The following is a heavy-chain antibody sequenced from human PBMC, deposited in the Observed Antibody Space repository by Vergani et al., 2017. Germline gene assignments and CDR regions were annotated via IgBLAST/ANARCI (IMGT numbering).Heavy chain of an antibody. CDR3: ARNYDFWSGYHPGWYFDL. D-gene: IGHD3-3*01. V-gene: IGHV3-48*01. CDR1: GFTFSSYS. Sequence: EVQLVESGGGLVQPGGSLRLSCAASGFTFSSYSMNWVRQAPGKGLEWVSYISSSSSTIYYADSVKGRFTISRDNAKNSLYLQMNSLRAEDTAVYYCARNYDFWSGYHPGWYFDLWGRGTLVTVSS. J-gene: IGHJ2*01. CDR2: ISSSSSTI.